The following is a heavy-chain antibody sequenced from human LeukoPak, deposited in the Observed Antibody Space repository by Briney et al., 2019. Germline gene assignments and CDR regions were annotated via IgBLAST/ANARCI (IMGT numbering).Heavy chain of an antibody. Sequence: GGSLRLSCVASGFPFSSYWKTWVRQAPGKGLEWVANIKQDGSKKSYVDSVKGRFTISRDNAKNSLYLQMNSLRAEDTAIYYCTRVGYIDEGIDYWGQGTLVTVSS. D-gene: IGHD5-24*01. V-gene: IGHV3-7*04. CDR2: IKQDGSKK. J-gene: IGHJ4*02. CDR1: GFPFSSYW. CDR3: TRVGYIDEGIDY.